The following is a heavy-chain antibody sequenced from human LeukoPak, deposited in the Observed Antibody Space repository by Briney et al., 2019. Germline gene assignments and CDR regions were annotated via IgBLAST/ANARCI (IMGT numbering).Heavy chain of an antibody. D-gene: IGHD6-13*01. CDR2: IYYSGST. J-gene: IGHJ6*02. Sequence: SETLSLTCTVSGGSISNYYWSWIRQPPGKGLEWIGYIYYSGSTNYNPSLKSRVTISVDTSKNQFSLKLSSVTAADTAVYYCARSAAGVYYYYYGMDVWGQGTTVTVSS. V-gene: IGHV4-59*08. CDR3: ARSAAGVYYYYYGMDV. CDR1: GGSISNYY.